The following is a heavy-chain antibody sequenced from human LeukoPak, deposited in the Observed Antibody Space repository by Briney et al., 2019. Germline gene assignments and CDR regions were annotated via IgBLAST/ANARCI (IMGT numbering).Heavy chain of an antibody. D-gene: IGHD3-16*01. V-gene: IGHV3-23*01. CDR3: TKCRGVMWYFDS. CDR1: GFTFSSFA. CDR2: ISGSGNST. Sequence: GGSLRLSWAASGFTFSSFAMGWVRQAPGKGLEWVSAISGSGNSTYYVDSVKGRFTVSRDSSKNTLYLQMNSLRAEDTAVYYCTKCRGVMWYFDSWGQGTLVTVSS. J-gene: IGHJ4*02.